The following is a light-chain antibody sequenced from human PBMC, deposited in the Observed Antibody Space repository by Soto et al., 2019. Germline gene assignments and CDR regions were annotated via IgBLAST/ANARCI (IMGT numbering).Light chain of an antibody. J-gene: IGKJ1*01. CDR1: QSVSNN. Sequence: ERVMPQSPATLSVSPGERVTLSCRASQSVSNNLAWYQHKPGQAPRLLISGASTRATGIPARFSGSGSGTEFTLTIPSLQSEDFAVYYCQQYNNWPRTFGQGTKVDIK. V-gene: IGKV3-15*01. CDR3: QQYNNWPRT. CDR2: GAS.